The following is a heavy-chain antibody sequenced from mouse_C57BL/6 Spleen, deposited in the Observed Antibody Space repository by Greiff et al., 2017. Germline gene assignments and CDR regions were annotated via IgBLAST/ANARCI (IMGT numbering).Heavy chain of an antibody. D-gene: IGHD1-1*01. CDR1: GYTFTDYN. CDR3: AREGFITTVVAGGYAMDY. J-gene: IGHJ4*01. CDR2: INPNNGGT. Sequence: EVQLQQSGPELVKPGASVKMSCKASGYTFTDYNMHWVKQSHGKSLEWIGYINPNNGGTSYNQKFKGKATLTVNKSSSTAYMELRSLTSEDSAVYYCAREGFITTVVAGGYAMDYWGQGTSVTVSS. V-gene: IGHV1-22*01.